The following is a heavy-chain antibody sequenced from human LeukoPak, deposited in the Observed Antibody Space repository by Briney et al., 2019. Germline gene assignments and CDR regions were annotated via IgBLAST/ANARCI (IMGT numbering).Heavy chain of an antibody. CDR2: ISASGGST. V-gene: IGHV3-23*01. J-gene: IGHJ4*02. D-gene: IGHD2-21*01. Sequence: GGSLRLSCAASGFTFSTYAMHWVRQAPGKGLEWVSGISASGGSTFYADSVKGRFTISKDNSKNTLFLQMNSLRREDTAMYYCAKASDRYYFDYWGQGTPVSVSS. CDR3: AKASDRYYFDY. CDR1: GFTFSTYA.